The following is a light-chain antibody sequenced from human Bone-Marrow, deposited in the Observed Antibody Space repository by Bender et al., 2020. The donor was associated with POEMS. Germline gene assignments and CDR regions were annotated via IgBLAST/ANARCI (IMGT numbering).Light chain of an antibody. CDR2: QDD. V-gene: IGLV3-1*01. J-gene: IGLJ2*01. CDR1: ALGDKF. Sequence: SYDMTQPPSVSVSPGQTATITCSGDALGDKFACWYQQKPGQSPLLVIYQDDRRPSGIPERFSGSNSGNTATLTISGTQAMDEADYYCQSWDSGTVVFGGGTKLTVL. CDR3: QSWDSGTVV.